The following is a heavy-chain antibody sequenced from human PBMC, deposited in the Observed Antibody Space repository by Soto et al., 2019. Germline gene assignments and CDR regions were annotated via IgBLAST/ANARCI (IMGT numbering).Heavy chain of an antibody. V-gene: IGHV3-30-3*01. Sequence: ESGGGVVQPGRSLRLSCAASGFTFSSYAMHWVRQAPGKGLEWVAVISYDGSNKYYADSVKGRFTISRDNSKNTLYLQMNSLRAEDTAVYYCARSLVGALDYWGQGTLVTVSS. CDR2: ISYDGSNK. J-gene: IGHJ4*02. D-gene: IGHD1-26*01. CDR3: ARSLVGALDY. CDR1: GFTFSSYA.